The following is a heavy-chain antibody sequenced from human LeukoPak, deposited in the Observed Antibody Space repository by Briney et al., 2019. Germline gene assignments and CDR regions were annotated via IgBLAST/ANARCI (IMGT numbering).Heavy chain of an antibody. Sequence: PGGSLRLSCAASGFTFSSYAMSWVRQAPGEGREWVSSISGCGNKTYYADSVKSRFTISRDNSKNTLFLQMNSLRAEDTAVYYCAKNLYCGGGSCYPSALGMDVWGQGTTVTVSS. CDR3: AKNLYCGGGSCYPSALGMDV. D-gene: IGHD2-15*01. CDR2: ISGCGNKT. J-gene: IGHJ6*02. V-gene: IGHV3-23*01. CDR1: GFTFSSYA.